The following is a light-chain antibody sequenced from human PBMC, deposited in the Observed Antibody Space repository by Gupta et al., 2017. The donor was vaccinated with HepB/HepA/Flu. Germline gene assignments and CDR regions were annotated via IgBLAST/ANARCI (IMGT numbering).Light chain of an antibody. CDR3: AAWDDSLKGWV. J-gene: IGLJ3*02. CDR1: SSNIGSNT. Sequence: HSVLPQPPSPSGTPGHRVTISCSGSSSNIGSNTVNWYQQLPGTAPKLLIYNNNQWPSGVPDRFSGSKSGNSASLAISGLQSEDESDYYCAAWDDSLKGWVFGGGTKLTVL. V-gene: IGLV1-44*01. CDR2: NNN.